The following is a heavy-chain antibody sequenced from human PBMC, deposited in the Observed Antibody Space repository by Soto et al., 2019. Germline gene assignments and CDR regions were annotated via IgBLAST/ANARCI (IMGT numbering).Heavy chain of an antibody. CDR2: ISAYKGNT. V-gene: IGHV1-18*01. CDR3: SSLLYSGYDFAYYGMDV. Sequence: ASVKVSCKASGYTFTSYGIRWVRQEPGEGREWMGWISAYKGNTNYAQKVQGRVTMTTATSTSTAYMELRSLRSVDTAVYYCSSLLYSGYDFAYYGMDVWAQGTTVTVS. J-gene: IGHJ6*02. CDR1: GYTFTSYG. D-gene: IGHD5-12*01.